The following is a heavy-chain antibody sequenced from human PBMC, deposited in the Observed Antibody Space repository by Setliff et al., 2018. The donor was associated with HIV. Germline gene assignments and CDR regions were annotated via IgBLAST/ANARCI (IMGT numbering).Heavy chain of an antibody. Sequence: KTSETLSLTCTVSAGSIRSSTYYWAWIRQPPGKGLEWIGTIYYSGSTYYNPSLKSRATISVDMSKNQFSLMLSSVTAADTAVYYCIIAYSSGWLAPMGFDSWGQGTLVTVSS. V-gene: IGHV4-39*01. D-gene: IGHD6-19*01. CDR3: IIAYSSGWLAPMGFDS. CDR1: AGSIRSSTYY. J-gene: IGHJ4*02. CDR2: IYYSGST.